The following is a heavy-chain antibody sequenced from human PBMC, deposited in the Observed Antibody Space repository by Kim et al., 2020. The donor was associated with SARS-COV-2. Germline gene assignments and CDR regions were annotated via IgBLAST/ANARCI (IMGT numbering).Heavy chain of an antibody. V-gene: IGHV3-30-3*01. CDR2: ISDDGSNK. CDR1: GFTFSSYA. D-gene: IGHD2-15*01. J-gene: IGHJ6*02. CDR3: ARGYGGGYYYGMDV. Sequence: GGSLRLSCAASGFTFSSYAMHWVRQAPGKGLEWVAVISDDGSNKYYADSVKGRFTISRDNSKNTLYLQMNSLRAEDTAVYYCARGYGGGYYYGMDVWGQGTTVTVSS.